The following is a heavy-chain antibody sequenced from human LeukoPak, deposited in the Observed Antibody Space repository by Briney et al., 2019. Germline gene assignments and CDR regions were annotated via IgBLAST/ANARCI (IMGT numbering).Heavy chain of an antibody. V-gene: IGHV3-74*01. Sequence: PGGSLRLSCAASGFTFSPHWMHWVRQAPGKGLVWVSRITSDGSSTSYADSVRGRFTISRDNAKNTLYLQMNDLRAEDTAVYYCVRDSYPSYLDSWGQGTLVTVSS. CDR2: ITSDGSST. J-gene: IGHJ4*02. CDR3: VRDSYPSYLDS. CDR1: GFTFSPHW.